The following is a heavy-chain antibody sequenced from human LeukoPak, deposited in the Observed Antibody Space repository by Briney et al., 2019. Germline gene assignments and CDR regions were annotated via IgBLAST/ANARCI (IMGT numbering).Heavy chain of an antibody. CDR3: AKDIDCSGTNCLKTYDY. Sequence: GGSLRLSCAASGFTFDDYAMHWVRHAPGKGLEWVSGISWNSGSIGYADSVKGRFTISRDNAKNSLYLQMNSLRGEDTAVYYCAKDIDCSGTNCLKTYDYWGRGTLVTVSS. CDR2: ISWNSGSI. CDR1: GFTFDDYA. D-gene: IGHD2-2*01. V-gene: IGHV3-9*01. J-gene: IGHJ4*02.